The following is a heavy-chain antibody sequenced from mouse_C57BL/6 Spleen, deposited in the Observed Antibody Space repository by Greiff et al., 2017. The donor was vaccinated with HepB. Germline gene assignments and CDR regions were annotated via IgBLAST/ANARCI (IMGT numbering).Heavy chain of an antibody. J-gene: IGHJ4*01. CDR3: ARYDYDVSYYAMDY. CDR1: GYSITSGYY. CDR2: ISYDGSN. D-gene: IGHD2-4*01. V-gene: IGHV3-6*01. Sequence: VQLQQSGPGLVKPSQSLSLTCSVTGYSITSGYYWNWIRQFPGNKLEWMGYISYDGSNNYNPSLKNRISITRDTSKNQFFLKLNSVTTEDTATYYCARYDYDVSYYAMDYWGQGTSVTVSS.